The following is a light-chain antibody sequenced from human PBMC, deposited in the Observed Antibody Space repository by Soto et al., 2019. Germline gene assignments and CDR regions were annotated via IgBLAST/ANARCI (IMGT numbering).Light chain of an antibody. CDR1: SSDFGGFNY. Sequence: QSALTQPPSASGSPGQSVTISCTGTSSDFGGFNYVSWYQQYPGRAPKLMIYEVTKRPSGVPDRFSGSKSGNTASLTVSGLHAEDEADYYCSSYSASNNFYFVFGGGTQLTVL. J-gene: IGLJ3*02. CDR2: EVT. V-gene: IGLV2-8*01. CDR3: SSYSASNNFYFV.